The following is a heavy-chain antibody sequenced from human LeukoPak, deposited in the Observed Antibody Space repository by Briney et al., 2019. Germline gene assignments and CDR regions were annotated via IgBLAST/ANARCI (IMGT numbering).Heavy chain of an antibody. J-gene: IGHJ4*02. CDR1: GFTFSSYG. CDR2: IRYDGSNK. Sequence: PGRSLRLSCAASGFTFSSYGMHWVRQAPGKGLEWVAVIRYDGSNKYYADSVKGRFTISRDNSKNTLYLQMNSLRAEDTAVYYCARDLRFPNYDSSGYYYGYWGQGTLVTVSS. CDR3: ARDLRFPNYDSSGYYYGY. D-gene: IGHD3-22*01. V-gene: IGHV3-33*01.